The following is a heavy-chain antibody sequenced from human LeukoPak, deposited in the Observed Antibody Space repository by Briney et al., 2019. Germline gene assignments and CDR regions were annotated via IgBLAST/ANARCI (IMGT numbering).Heavy chain of an antibody. J-gene: IGHJ4*02. CDR1: SGSISGHY. Sequence: SETLSLTCTVTSGSISGHYWSWIRQPAGKEMQWIGRIYTSGATNYNPSLKSRVTMSIDTSKKEFTLKLTSVTAADTAVYYCARGRLSYTGPMTPIDYWGRGTLVTVSS. D-gene: IGHD1-26*01. CDR2: IYTSGAT. CDR3: ARGRLSYTGPMTPIDY. V-gene: IGHV4-4*07.